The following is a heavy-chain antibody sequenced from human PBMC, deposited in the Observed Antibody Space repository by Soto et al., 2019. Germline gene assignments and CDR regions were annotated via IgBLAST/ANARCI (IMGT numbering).Heavy chain of an antibody. V-gene: IGHV1-46*01. CDR2: VNPNGGST. Sequence: VQLVQSGAEVKEPGASVKISCKRSGYTFTNFYIHWVRQAPGQGLEWMGIVNPNGGSTNYAQNFKGRITISRDTSTSTVYMDLSSLRSEDTAVYYCARGLASGDYWGQGTLVTVSS. CDR3: ARGLASGDY. J-gene: IGHJ4*02. CDR1: GYTFTNFY. D-gene: IGHD6-6*01.